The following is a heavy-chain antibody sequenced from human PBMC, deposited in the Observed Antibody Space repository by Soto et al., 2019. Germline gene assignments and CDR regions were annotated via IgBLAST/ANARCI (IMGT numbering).Heavy chain of an antibody. CDR3: ARRRAGGYFDY. D-gene: IGHD3-10*01. CDR2: ISPYNGNT. V-gene: IGHV1-18*01. Sequence: QDQLVQSGAEVKKPGASVKVSCKSSGYTFSSYGISWVRQAPGQGLEWMGWISPYNGNTNYAQKDQGRVTMTADTSTSTGYMELRSLRSDDTAVYYCARRRAGGYFDYWGQGTLVTVSS. CDR1: GYTFSSYG. J-gene: IGHJ4*02.